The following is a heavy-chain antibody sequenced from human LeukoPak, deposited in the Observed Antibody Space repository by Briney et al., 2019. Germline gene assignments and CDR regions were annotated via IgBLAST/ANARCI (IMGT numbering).Heavy chain of an antibody. Sequence: SETLPLTCTVSGGSISSYYWSWIRQPPGKGLEWIGYIYYSGSTNYNPSLKSRVTISVDTSKNQFSLKLSSVTAADTAVYYCARVGRPYYYDSSGSDAFDYWGQGTLVTVSS. CDR1: GGSISSYY. V-gene: IGHV4-59*01. CDR3: ARVGRPYYYDSSGSDAFDY. CDR2: IYYSGST. J-gene: IGHJ4*02. D-gene: IGHD3-22*01.